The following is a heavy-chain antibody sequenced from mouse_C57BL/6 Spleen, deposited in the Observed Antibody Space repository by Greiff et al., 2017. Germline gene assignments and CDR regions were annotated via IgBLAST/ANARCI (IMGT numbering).Heavy chain of an antibody. CDR1: GYTFTDYG. D-gene: IGHD3-3*01. J-gene: IGHJ2*01. CDR3: TSGTGDFDY. V-gene: IGHV1-15*01. Sequence: QFQLQQSGAELVRPGASVTLSCKASGYTFTDYGMHWVKQTPVHGLEWIGAIDPETGGTAYNQKFKGKAILTADKSSSTAYMELRSLTSEDSAVYYCTSGTGDFDYWGQGTTLTVSS. CDR2: IDPETGGT.